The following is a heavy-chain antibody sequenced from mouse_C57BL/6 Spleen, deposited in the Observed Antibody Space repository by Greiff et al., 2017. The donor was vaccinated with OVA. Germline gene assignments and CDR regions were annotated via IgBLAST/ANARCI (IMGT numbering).Heavy chain of an antibody. CDR1: GFNIKDDY. D-gene: IGHD2-1*01. CDR3: TTNGNYEGYYFDY. V-gene: IGHV14-4*01. J-gene: IGHJ2*01. CDR2: IDPENGDT. Sequence: EVQLQQSGAELVRPGASVKLSCTASGFNIKDDYMHWVKQRPEQGLEWIGWIDPENGDTEYASKFQGKATITADTSSNTAYLQLSSLTSEDTAVYYGTTNGNYEGYYFDYWGQGTTLTVSS.